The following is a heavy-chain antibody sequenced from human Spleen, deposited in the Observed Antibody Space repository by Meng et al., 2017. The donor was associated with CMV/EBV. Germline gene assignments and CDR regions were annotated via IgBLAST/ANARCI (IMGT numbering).Heavy chain of an antibody. CDR2: ISWDGGST. CDR1: GFTFDDYT. CDR3: AKAPYCSSTSCYTDYYYGMDV. J-gene: IGHJ6*02. D-gene: IGHD2-2*02. Sequence: GGSLRLSCAASGFTFDDYTMHWVRQAPGKGLEWVSLISWDGGSTYYADSVKGRFTISRDNSKNSLYLQMNSLRTEDTALYYCAKAPYCSSTSCYTDYYYGMDVWGQGTTVTVSS. V-gene: IGHV3-43*01.